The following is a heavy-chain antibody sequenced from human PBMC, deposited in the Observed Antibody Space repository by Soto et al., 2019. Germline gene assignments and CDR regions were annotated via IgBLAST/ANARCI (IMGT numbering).Heavy chain of an antibody. CDR3: ARDEIRFSWAYGMDV. J-gene: IGHJ6*04. D-gene: IGHD3-3*01. Sequence: QVQLVESGGGVVQPGRSLRLSCAASGFTFSSYAMHWVRQAPGKGLAWVAVISYDGSNKYYADSVKGRFTISRDNLKDSLYLQMNRLRAEDTAVYYCARDEIRFSWAYGMDVWGKGTTVTVSS. CDR2: ISYDGSNK. CDR1: GFTFSSYA. V-gene: IGHV3-30-3*01.